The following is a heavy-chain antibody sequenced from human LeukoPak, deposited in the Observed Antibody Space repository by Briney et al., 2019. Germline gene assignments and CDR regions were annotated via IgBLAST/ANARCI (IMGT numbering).Heavy chain of an antibody. CDR3: ARDRSGMGV. J-gene: IGHJ6*02. V-gene: IGHV4-4*02. Sequence: SETLSLTCAVSGDSISSNNWWTWVRQPPGKGLEWIGAIYHTGITDHSPSLKSRVSLSVDKSKNQFSLKLFSVTAADTAVYYCARDRSGMGVWGQGTTVTVSS. CDR2: IYHTGIT. CDR1: GDSISSNNW.